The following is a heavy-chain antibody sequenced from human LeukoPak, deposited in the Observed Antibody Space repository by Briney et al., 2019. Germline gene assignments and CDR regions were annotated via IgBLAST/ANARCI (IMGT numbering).Heavy chain of an antibody. D-gene: IGHD5-24*01. Sequence: SETLSLTCTVSGGSISSNNRYWGWIRQPPGKGLEWIGTIYYSGSTYYNAALRSRVTISVDTSKNQFSLKLTSVTAADTAVYYCASRDYGYYYMDVWGKGTTVTVSS. CDR1: GGSISSNNRY. CDR3: ASRDYGYYYMDV. CDR2: IYYSGST. V-gene: IGHV4-39*07. J-gene: IGHJ6*03.